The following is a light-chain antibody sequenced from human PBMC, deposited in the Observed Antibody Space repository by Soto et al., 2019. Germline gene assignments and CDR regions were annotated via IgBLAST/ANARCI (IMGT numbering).Light chain of an antibody. Sequence: QSVLTQPPSVSGAPGQRVTISCTGSRSNIGAGYDVHWYQQLPGTAPKLLIYLNNNRPSGVPDRFSGSKSGTSASLAITGLQAEDEADYYCQSYDSSLSAWVFGGGTKLTVL. CDR1: RSNIGAGYD. V-gene: IGLV1-40*01. CDR2: LNN. J-gene: IGLJ3*02. CDR3: QSYDSSLSAWV.